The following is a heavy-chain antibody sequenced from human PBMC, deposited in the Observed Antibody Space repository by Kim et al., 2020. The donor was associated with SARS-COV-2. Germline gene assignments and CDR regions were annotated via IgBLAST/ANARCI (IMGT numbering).Heavy chain of an antibody. D-gene: IGHD1-7*01. CDR2: ISSGDDDT. CDR1: GFIFSNYV. V-gene: IGHV3-23*01. CDR3: VKDRIGTADGGPYYFDS. J-gene: IGHJ4*02. Sequence: GGSLRLSCEASGFIFSNYVMSWVRQAPGKGLEWVSGISSGDDDTYYADSVKGRFTVSRDNFRDMVYLQMNSLRPEDTAVYYCVKDRIGTADGGPYYFDSWGQGTLVTVSS.